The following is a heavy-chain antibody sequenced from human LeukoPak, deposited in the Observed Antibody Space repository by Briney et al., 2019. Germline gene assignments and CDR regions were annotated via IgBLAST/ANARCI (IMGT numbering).Heavy chain of an antibody. CDR2: ISGDGGST. V-gene: IGHV3-43*02. D-gene: IGHD3-10*01. Sequence: GGSLRLSCAASGFTFDDYAMHWVRQAPGKGLEWVSLISGDGGSTYYADSVKGRFTISRDNSKNSLYLQMNSQRTEDTALYYCAKDGHYYGSGSYGDYWGQGTLVTVSS. J-gene: IGHJ4*02. CDR1: GFTFDDYA. CDR3: AKDGHYYGSGSYGDY.